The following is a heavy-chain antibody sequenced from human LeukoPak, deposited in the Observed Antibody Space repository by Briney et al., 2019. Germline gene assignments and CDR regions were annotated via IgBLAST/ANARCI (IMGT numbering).Heavy chain of an antibody. V-gene: IGHV3-30*18. D-gene: IGHD2-2*01. CDR3: AKDLGIVVVPAANDY. Sequence: GGSLRLSCAASGFTFSSYGIHWVRQAPGKGLEWVAVISYDGSNKYYADSVKGRFTISRDNSKNTLYLQMNSLRAEDTAVYYCAKDLGIVVVPAANDYWGQGTLVTVSS. J-gene: IGHJ4*02. CDR2: ISYDGSNK. CDR1: GFTFSSYG.